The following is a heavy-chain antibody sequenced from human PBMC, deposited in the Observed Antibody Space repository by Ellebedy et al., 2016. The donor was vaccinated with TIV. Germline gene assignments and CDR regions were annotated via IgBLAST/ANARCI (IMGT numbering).Heavy chain of an antibody. CDR2: ISHTGSRT. D-gene: IGHD3-22*01. Sequence: GESLKISCAVSGFTFSSFAMTWVRQAPGKGLEWVSTISHTGSRTYYTDSVEGRFIISSDTSKQTLYLQMNGLRAEDTAIYYCAKGRGGGSDSSAPRYYFDYWGLGTLVTVSS. CDR1: GFTFSSFA. CDR3: AKGRGGGSDSSAPRYYFDY. J-gene: IGHJ4*02. V-gene: IGHV3-23*01.